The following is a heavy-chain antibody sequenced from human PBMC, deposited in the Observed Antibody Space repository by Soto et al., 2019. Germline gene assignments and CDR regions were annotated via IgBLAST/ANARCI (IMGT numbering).Heavy chain of an antibody. D-gene: IGHD2-2*01. CDR3: ARDLPALDY. CDR1: GFTFSTYW. Sequence: EVQLAASGGGLVQPGGSLRLSCAASGFTFSTYWMSWVRQAPGKGLEWLAHIKADGSAENYVDSAKGRFTISRDNAKNSLYLQINILRVDDTAVYYCARDLPALDYWGQGALVIVSS. J-gene: IGHJ4*02. V-gene: IGHV3-7*03. CDR2: IKADGSAE.